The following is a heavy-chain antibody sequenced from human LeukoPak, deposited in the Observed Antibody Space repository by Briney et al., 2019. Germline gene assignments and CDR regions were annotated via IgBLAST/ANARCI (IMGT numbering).Heavy chain of an antibody. V-gene: IGHV3-30*18. CDR2: ISYDGSNK. Sequence: PGGSLRLSCAASGFTFSSYGMHWVRQAPGKGLEWVAVISYDGSNKYYADSVKGRFTISRDNSKNTLYLQMNSLRAEDTCVSYCAKGSDYPDNWGQGTLVTVSS. CDR1: GFTFSSYG. J-gene: IGHJ4*02. CDR3: AKGSDYPDN.